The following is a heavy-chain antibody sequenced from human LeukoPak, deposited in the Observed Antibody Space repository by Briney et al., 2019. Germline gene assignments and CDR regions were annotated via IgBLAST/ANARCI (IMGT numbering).Heavy chain of an antibody. J-gene: IGHJ3*02. CDR2: IYPGDSDT. CDR3: ARSSSGWYGLKAFDI. V-gene: IGHV5-51*01. D-gene: IGHD6-19*01. CDR1: GYSFTSYW. Sequence: GESLKISCKGSGYSFTSYWIGWVRQMPGKGLEWMGIIYPGDSDTRYSPSFQGQVTISADKSISTAYLQWSSLKASDTAMYYCARSSSGWYGLKAFDIWGRGTMVTVSS.